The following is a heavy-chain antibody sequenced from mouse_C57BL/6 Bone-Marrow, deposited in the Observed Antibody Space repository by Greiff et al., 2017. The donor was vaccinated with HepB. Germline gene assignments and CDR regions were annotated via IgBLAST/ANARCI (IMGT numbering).Heavy chain of an antibody. Sequence: VQVVESGPELVRPGVSVKISCKGSGYKFTDYAMHWVKQSHAKSLEWIGVISTYYGDASYNQKFKDKATMTVDKSSSTAYMELARLTSEDSAVYYCARAGGYDVVDFDYWGQGTTLTVSS. D-gene: IGHD2-2*01. CDR3: ARAGGYDVVDFDY. CDR2: ISTYYGDA. J-gene: IGHJ2*01. CDR1: GYKFTDYA. V-gene: IGHV1-67*01.